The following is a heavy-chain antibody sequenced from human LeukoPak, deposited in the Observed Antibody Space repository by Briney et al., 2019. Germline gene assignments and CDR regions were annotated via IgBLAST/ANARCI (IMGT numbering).Heavy chain of an antibody. CDR3: ARAEPPFGTTGTTPWFDP. CDR1: GGTFSSYA. CDR2: IIPIFGTA. Sequence: SVKVSCKASGGTFSSYAISWVRQAPGQGLEWMGGIIPIFGTANYAQKFQGRVTITADESTSTAYMELSSLRSEDTAVYYCARAEPPFGTTGTTPWFDPWGQGTLVTVSS. D-gene: IGHD1-1*01. J-gene: IGHJ5*02. V-gene: IGHV1-69*13.